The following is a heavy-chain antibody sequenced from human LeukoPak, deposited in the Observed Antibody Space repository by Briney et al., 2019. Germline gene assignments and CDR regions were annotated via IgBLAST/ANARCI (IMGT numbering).Heavy chain of an antibody. CDR2: ISGSGGST. V-gene: IGHV3-23*01. J-gene: IGHJ4*02. CDR1: GFTFNTYG. Sequence: PGGSLRLSCAASGFTFNTYGMSWVRQAPGKGLEWVSGISGSGGSTYYADSVKGRFTISRDNSKNTLYLQMNSLRAEDTAVYYCAKDGAVAGTGDYFDYWGQGTLVTVSS. CDR3: AKDGAVAGTGDYFDY. D-gene: IGHD6-19*01.